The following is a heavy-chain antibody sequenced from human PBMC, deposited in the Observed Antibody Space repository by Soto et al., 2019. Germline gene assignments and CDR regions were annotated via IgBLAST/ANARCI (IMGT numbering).Heavy chain of an antibody. J-gene: IGHJ4*02. CDR1: GGSISSGGYY. CDR2: IYYSGST. V-gene: IGHV4-31*03. D-gene: IGHD3-16*02. CDR3: ASLPYWGSYRYSPDY. Sequence: TLSLTCTVSGGSISSGGYYWSWIRQHPGKGLEWIGYIYYSGSTYYNPSLKSRVTISVDTSKNQFSLKLSSVTAADTAVYYCASLPYWGSYRYSPDYWGQGTLVTVSS.